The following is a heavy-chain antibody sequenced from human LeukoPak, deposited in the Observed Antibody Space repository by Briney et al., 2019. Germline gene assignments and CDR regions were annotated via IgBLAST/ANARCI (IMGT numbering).Heavy chain of an antibody. D-gene: IGHD1/OR15-1a*01. CDR3: ATGGRSGVALEQ. V-gene: IGHV3-23*01. CDR1: GFTFSSYA. J-gene: IGHJ4*02. CDR2: ISESGGGT. Sequence: GESLKISCKASGFTFSSYAMSWVRQAPGKGLEWVSAISESGGGTYYADSVMGRFTISRDNSKTTLFLQMNSLKAEDTAVYYCATGGRSGVALEQWGQGTLVTVSS.